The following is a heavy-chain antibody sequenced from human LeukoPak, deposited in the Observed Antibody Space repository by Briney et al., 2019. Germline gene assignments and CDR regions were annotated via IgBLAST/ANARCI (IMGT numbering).Heavy chain of an antibody. D-gene: IGHD2-15*01. CDR2: IRSKANNYAT. J-gene: IGHJ6*02. V-gene: IGHV3-73*01. Sequence: GGSLRLSCAASGFTLDGPAMHWVRQTSGKGLEWVGRIRSKANNYATEYAASVKGRFTISRDDSKNTAYLQLNSLKTEDTAVYYCGRQMRPATFCSGAICCDYDFYGMDVWGQGTTVTVSS. CDR3: GRQMRPATFCSGAICCDYDFYGMDV. CDR1: GFTLDGPA.